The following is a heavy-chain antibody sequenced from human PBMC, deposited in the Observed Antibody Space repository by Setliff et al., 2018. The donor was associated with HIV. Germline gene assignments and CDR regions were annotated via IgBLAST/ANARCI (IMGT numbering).Heavy chain of an antibody. CDR2: IHYTGST. V-gene: IGHV4-31*03. J-gene: IGHJ3*01. D-gene: IGHD1-26*01. Sequence: SETLSLTCTVSGGSISNGNYYWTWIRHHPGKGLEWIGYIHYTGSTYYNPSLKSRLTISVDTSKDQFSLKLNSVTAADTAVYYCAKPTSGLYPRAFDLWGQGTMVTVSS. CDR3: AKPTSGLYPRAFDL. CDR1: GGSISNGNYY.